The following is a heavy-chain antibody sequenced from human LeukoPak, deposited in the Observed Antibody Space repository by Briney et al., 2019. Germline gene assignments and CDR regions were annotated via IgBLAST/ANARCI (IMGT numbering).Heavy chain of an antibody. Sequence: PGGSLRLSCAASGFTFSNYAMSWVRQAPGKGLEWLSVMYSGGSTYYAASVEGRFTISRDNSKNTVYLQMNSLRAEDTAVYFCARGGPGVFAYWGQGTLVTVSS. V-gene: IGHV3-53*01. CDR3: ARGGPGVFAY. CDR2: MYSGGST. D-gene: IGHD3-10*01. CDR1: GFTFSNYA. J-gene: IGHJ4*02.